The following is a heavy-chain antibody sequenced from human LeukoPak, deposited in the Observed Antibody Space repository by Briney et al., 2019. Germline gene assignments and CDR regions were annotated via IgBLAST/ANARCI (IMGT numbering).Heavy chain of an antibody. V-gene: IGHV3-53*01. CDR3: ARGRGYGAYDWNDY. J-gene: IGHJ4*02. Sequence: PGRSLRLSCAASGFTFSSYGMHWVRQAPGKGLEWVAVIHSGGATYYADSVKGRFTISRDSSKNTLYLQMNNLRAEDTAVYYCARGRGYGAYDWNDYWGQGTLVTVSS. D-gene: IGHD5-12*01. CDR2: IHSGGAT. CDR1: GFTFSSYG.